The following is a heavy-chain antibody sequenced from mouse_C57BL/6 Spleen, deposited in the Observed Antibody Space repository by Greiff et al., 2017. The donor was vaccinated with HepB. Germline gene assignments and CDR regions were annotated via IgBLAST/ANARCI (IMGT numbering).Heavy chain of an antibody. J-gene: IGHJ1*03. CDR2: IYPGSGST. Sequence: QVQLQQPGAELVKPGASVKMSCKASGYTFTSYWITWVKQRPGQGLEWIGDIYPGSGSTNYNEKFKSKATLTVDTSSSTAYMQLSSLTSEDSAVYYCANSITTVAHWYFDVWGTGTTVTVSS. CDR1: GYTFTSYW. D-gene: IGHD1-1*01. V-gene: IGHV1-55*01. CDR3: ANSITTVAHWYFDV.